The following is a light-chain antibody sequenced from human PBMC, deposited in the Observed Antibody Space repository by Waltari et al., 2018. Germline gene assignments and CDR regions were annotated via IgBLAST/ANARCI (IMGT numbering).Light chain of an antibody. Sequence: SSELTQDPAVFVALGQTVRITCQGDSLRIYYASWYQQKPGQAPVLVIYGKNNRPSGIPDRFSGSSSGNTASLTITGAQAEDEADYYCNSRDSSGNHLGVFGGGTKLTVL. CDR3: NSRDSSGNHLGV. V-gene: IGLV3-19*01. J-gene: IGLJ2*01. CDR2: GKN. CDR1: SLRIYY.